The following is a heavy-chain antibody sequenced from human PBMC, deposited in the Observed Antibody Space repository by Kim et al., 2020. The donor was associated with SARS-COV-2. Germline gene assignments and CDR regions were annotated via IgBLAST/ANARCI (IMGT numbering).Heavy chain of an antibody. J-gene: IGHJ3*02. V-gene: IGHV3-48*03. CDR3: ARGFWSGFLDALDI. Sequence: AASVNGRVTISQDNDKNSLYLQMNSLRAEDTAVYYCARGFWSGFLDALDIWGQGTMVTVSS. D-gene: IGHD3-3*01.